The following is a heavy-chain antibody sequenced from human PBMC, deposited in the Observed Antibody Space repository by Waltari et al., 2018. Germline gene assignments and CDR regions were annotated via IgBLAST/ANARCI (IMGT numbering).Heavy chain of an antibody. CDR1: GYTFTAYY. V-gene: IGHV1-2*02. J-gene: IGHJ4*02. CDR3: VRDLRDCGGDSCYQVDETDY. D-gene: IGHD2-21*01. CDR2: INHKSGGT. Sequence: QVHLVQSGAVVKKPGASVKVSCKASGYTFTAYYVHWVRQAPGQGREWGGWINHKSGGTNYAVKFQGRDTMTSDTSISTVYLEVNSLRSDDTAVVYCVRDLRDCGGDSCYQVDETDYWGQGTLVTVSS.